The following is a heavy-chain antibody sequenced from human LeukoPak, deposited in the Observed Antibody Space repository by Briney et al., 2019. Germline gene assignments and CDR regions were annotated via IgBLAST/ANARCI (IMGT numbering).Heavy chain of an antibody. J-gene: IGHJ4*02. CDR1: GFTFSSYA. Sequence: GGPLRLSCAASGFTFSSYAMSWVRQAPGKGLEWVSAISGSGGSTYYADSVKGRFTISRDNSKNTLYLQMNSLRAEDTAVYYCAKGRITMVRGANDYWGQGTLVTVSP. CDR3: AKGRITMVRGANDY. V-gene: IGHV3-23*01. D-gene: IGHD3-10*01. CDR2: ISGSGGST.